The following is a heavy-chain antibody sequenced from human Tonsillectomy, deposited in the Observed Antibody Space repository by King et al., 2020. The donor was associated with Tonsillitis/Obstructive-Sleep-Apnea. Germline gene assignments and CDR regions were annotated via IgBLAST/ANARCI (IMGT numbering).Heavy chain of an antibody. D-gene: IGHD3-10*02. CDR1: GFTFSSYA. CDR2: ISDSGGSR. CDR3: VKLFGADARTHFYY. Sequence: VQLVESGGGLVQPGGSLRLSCAASGFTFSSYAMTWVRQAPGKGLEWVSVISDSGGSRYYADSVKGRFTISRDNSKNTLYLQMNSLRAADTAVYYCVKLFGADARTHFYYRGQGALCTASS. J-gene: IGHJ4*02. V-gene: IGHV3-23*04.